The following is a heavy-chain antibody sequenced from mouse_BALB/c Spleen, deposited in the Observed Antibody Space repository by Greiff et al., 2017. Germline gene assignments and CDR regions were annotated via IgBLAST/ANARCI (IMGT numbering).Heavy chain of an antibody. D-gene: IGHD4-1*01. J-gene: IGHJ4*01. CDR2: INPSNGGT. V-gene: IGHV1S81*02. CDR3: ARYLGAMDY. Sequence: QVQLQQPGAELVKPGASVKLSCKASGYTFTSYYMYWVKQRPGQGLEWIGGINPSNGGTNFNEKFKSKATLTVDKSSSTAYMQRSSLTSEDSAVYFCARYLGAMDYWGQGTSVTVSS. CDR1: GYTFTSYY.